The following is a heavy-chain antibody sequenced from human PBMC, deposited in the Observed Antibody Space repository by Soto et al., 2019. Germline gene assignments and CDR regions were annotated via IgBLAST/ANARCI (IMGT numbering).Heavy chain of an antibody. J-gene: IGHJ3*01. CDR3: TRDRCSGGSCYRTYAFDL. D-gene: IGHD2-15*01. CDR2: ISGNNVYV. V-gene: IGHV3-21*01. Sequence: EAQLVESGGGLVKPGGSLRLSCAASGFNLSIYTMNCVRQAPGKGLEWVSSISGNNVYVYYEDSVKGRFTISRDNAKNSLTLQMNSLRDEDTAVYYCTRDRCSGGSCYRTYAFDLWGQGTLATVSS. CDR1: GFNLSIYT.